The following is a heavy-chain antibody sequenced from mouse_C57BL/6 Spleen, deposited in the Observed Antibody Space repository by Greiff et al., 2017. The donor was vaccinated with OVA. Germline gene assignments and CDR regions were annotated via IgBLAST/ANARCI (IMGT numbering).Heavy chain of an antibody. CDR3: ARSALIYDGYYDYAMDY. CDR1: GYTFTSYW. Sequence: QVQLQQPGAELVRPGSSVKLSCKASGYTFTSYWMDWVKQRPGQGLEWIGNIYPSDSETHYNQKFKDKATLTVDKSSSTAYLQLSSLTSEDSAVYYCARSALIYDGYYDYAMDYWGQGTSVTVSS. V-gene: IGHV1-61*01. D-gene: IGHD2-3*01. J-gene: IGHJ4*01. CDR2: IYPSDSET.